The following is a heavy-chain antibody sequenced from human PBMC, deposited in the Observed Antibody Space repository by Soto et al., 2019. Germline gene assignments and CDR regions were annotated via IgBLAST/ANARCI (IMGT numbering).Heavy chain of an antibody. D-gene: IGHD3-16*01. CDR1: GGSFSNHA. Sequence: QVQLVQSGAEVKKPGSSVKVSCKASGGSFSNHAISWLRQAPGQGLEWMGGITPIFGTANYAQRFQGRVTITADTDTNTAYMELRSRTSEDTAIYHCARGDDFDYYYGVDVWGQGTTVTVSS. CDR2: ITPIFGTA. J-gene: IGHJ6*02. V-gene: IGHV1-69*06. CDR3: ARGDDFDYYYGVDV.